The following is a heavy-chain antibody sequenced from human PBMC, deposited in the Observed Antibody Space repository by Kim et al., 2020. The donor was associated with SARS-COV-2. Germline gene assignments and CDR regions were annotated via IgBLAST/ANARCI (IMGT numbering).Heavy chain of an antibody. CDR2: IYYSGST. J-gene: IGHJ6*02. Sequence: SETLSLTCTVSGGSISSSSYYWGWIRQPPGKGLEWIGSIYYSGSTYYNPSLKSRVTISVDTSKNQFSLKLSSVTAADTAVYYCARDEGEPLGIGGDYYYYGMDVWGQGTTVTVSS. V-gene: IGHV4-39*07. CDR1: GGSISSSSYY. D-gene: IGHD7-27*01. CDR3: ARDEGEPLGIGGDYYYYGMDV.